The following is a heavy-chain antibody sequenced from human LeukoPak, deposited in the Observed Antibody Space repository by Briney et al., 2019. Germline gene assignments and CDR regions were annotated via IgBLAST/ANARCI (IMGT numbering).Heavy chain of an antibody. CDR3: ARYRGYGMDV. CDR2: IYSGGST. J-gene: IGHJ6*02. Sequence: GGSLRLSCAASGFTVKSNDMSWVRQAPGKGLEWVAVIYSGGSTYYADSVKGRFTISRDNSKNTLFLQMNSLRAEDTAVYYCARYRGYGMDVWGQGTTVTVSS. V-gene: IGHV3-66*01. D-gene: IGHD1-26*01. CDR1: GFTVKSND.